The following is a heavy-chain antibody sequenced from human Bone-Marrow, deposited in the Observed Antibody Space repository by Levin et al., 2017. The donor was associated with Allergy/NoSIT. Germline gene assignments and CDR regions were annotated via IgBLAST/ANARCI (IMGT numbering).Heavy chain of an antibody. CDR3: AKAGTTVMLSYSYMEG. CDR1: GPILSDYA. V-gene: IGHV3-23*01. D-gene: IGHD4-17*01. Sequence: GESLKISCVASGPILSDYAMNWVRQAPGKGLEWVSGMSGSGGHSYYSDSVKGRFTISRDFFKNTLFLHMKSLRAEDTAVYYCAKAGTTVMLSYSYMEGWGTGATVTVAS. J-gene: IGHJ6*03. CDR2: MSGSGGHS.